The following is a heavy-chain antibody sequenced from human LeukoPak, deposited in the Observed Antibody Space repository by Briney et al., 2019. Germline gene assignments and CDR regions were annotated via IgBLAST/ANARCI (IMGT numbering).Heavy chain of an antibody. CDR1: GFTVSSNY. Sequence: GGSLRLSCAASGFTVSSNYMSWVRQAPGKGLEWVSVIYSGGSTYYADSVKGRFTISRDNPKNTLYLQMNSLRAEDTAVYYCARAAGYCSSASCYGPLDYWGQGTLVTVSS. CDR3: ARAAGYCSSASCYGPLDY. J-gene: IGHJ4*02. D-gene: IGHD2-2*01. V-gene: IGHV3-53*05. CDR2: IYSGGST.